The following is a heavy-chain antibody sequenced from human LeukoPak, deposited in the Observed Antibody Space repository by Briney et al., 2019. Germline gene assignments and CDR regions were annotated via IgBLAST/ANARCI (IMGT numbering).Heavy chain of an antibody. CDR1: GGSFSGYY. Sequence: PSETLSLTCAVYGGSFSGYYWSWIRQPPGKGLEWIGEINHSGSTNYNPSLKSRVTISVDTSKNQFSLKLSSVTAADTAVYYCARQGYSSGWYPGSYYYYGMDVWGQGTTDTVSS. V-gene: IGHV4-34*01. D-gene: IGHD6-19*01. CDR3: ARQGYSSGWYPGSYYYYGMDV. J-gene: IGHJ6*02. CDR2: INHSGST.